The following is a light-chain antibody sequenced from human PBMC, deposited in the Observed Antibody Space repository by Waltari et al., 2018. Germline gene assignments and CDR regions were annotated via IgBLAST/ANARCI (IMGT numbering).Light chain of an antibody. V-gene: IGKV4-1*01. Sequence: DIVMTQSPDSLAVSLGERATNNCKSSQSVLYSSNNKNYLAWYHQKPGQPPKLLIYWASTRESGVPDRFSGSGSGTDFTLTISSLQAEDVAVYYCQQYYSTPLTFGGGTKVEIK. CDR1: QSVLYSSNNKNY. CDR2: WAS. CDR3: QQYYSTPLT. J-gene: IGKJ4*01.